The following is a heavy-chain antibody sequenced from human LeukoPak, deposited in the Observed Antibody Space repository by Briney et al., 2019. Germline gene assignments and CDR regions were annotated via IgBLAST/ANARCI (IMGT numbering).Heavy chain of an antibody. V-gene: IGHV3-48*03. Sequence: GGSLRLSCAASGFTFSSYEMNWVRQAPGKGLEWVSYISSSGSTIYYADSVKGRFTISRDNAKNSLYLQMNSLRAEDTAVYYCARLGATELWPLPSYYYYGMDVWGKGTTVTVSS. CDR2: ISSSGSTI. CDR3: ARLGATELWPLPSYYYYGMDV. CDR1: GFTFSSYE. D-gene: IGHD5-18*01. J-gene: IGHJ6*04.